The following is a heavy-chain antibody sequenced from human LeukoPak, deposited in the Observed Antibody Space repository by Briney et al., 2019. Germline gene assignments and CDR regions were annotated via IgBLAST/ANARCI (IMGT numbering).Heavy chain of an antibody. CDR1: GGSISSSGYY. J-gene: IGHJ5*02. V-gene: IGHV4-39*01. Sequence: SETLSLTCTVSGGSISSSGYYWGWIRQPPGKGLEWIASIYYSGSTYYNPSLKSRVTISVATSKNQLSLKLSSLTAADTAVYYCARHEYSGSYYGLSWFDPWGQGTLVTVSS. D-gene: IGHD1-26*01. CDR3: ARHEYSGSYYGLSWFDP. CDR2: IYYSGST.